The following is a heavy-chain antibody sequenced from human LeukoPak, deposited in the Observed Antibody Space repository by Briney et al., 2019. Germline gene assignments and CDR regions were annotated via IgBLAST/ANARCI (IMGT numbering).Heavy chain of an antibody. CDR3: ARGYSSGYRIDY. Sequence: GGSLRLSGAASGFTFSSYGRHGVAQAPGKGWGWLSRINSDGSSKTYADSVKGRFTISRDNAKSTLYLQMNSLRAEDTAVYYCARGYSSGYRIDYWGQGTLVTVSS. CDR2: INSDGSSK. CDR1: GFTFSSYG. D-gene: IGHD5-18*01. J-gene: IGHJ4*02. V-gene: IGHV3-74*01.